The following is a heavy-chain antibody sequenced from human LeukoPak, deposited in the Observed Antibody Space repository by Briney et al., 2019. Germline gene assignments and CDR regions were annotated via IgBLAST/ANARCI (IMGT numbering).Heavy chain of an antibody. V-gene: IGHV1-2*02. J-gene: IGHJ3*02. D-gene: IGHD2-15*01. CDR3: GRVSCGGNCYSLIGTFDI. Sequence: ASVKVSCKASGYTFTSYDINWVRQATGQGLEWMGWINPNSGGTNYAQKFQGRVTMTRDTSISTAYMELSRLRSDDTAVYYCGRVSCGGNCYSLIGTFDIWGQGTMVTVSS. CDR2: INPNSGGT. CDR1: GYTFTSYD.